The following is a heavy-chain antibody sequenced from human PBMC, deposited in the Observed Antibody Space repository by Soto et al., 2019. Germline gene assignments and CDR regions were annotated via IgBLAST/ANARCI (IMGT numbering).Heavy chain of an antibody. Sequence: QVQLQESGPGLVKPSQTLSLTCTVSGGSISSGGYYWSWIRQHPGKGLEWIGYIYYSGSTYYNPSLRSRVTISVDTSKTQFSLKLSSVTAADTAVYYCARTHRSGGNDAFDIWGQGTMVTVSS. CDR1: GGSISSGGYY. CDR2: IYYSGST. V-gene: IGHV4-31*03. D-gene: IGHD6-19*01. CDR3: ARTHRSGGNDAFDI. J-gene: IGHJ3*02.